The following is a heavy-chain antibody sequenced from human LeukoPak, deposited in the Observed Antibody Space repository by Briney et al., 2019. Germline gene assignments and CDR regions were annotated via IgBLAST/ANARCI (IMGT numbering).Heavy chain of an antibody. CDR3: ARSWLVGATDY. J-gene: IGHJ4*02. Sequence: GGSLRLSCAASGFTFSSYWMSWVRQAPGKGLEWVADINLDGSEKYYVDSVKGRFTISRDNAKNSLYLQMNSLRAEDTAVYYCARSWLVGATDYWGQGTLVTVSS. D-gene: IGHD1-26*01. CDR1: GFTFSSYW. V-gene: IGHV3-7*01. CDR2: INLDGSEK.